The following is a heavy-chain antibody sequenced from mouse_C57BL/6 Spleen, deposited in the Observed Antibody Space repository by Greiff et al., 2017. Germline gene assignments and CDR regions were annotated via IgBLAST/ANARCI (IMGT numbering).Heavy chain of an antibody. D-gene: IGHD2-5*01. CDR3: ARAQGYSNHGAMDY. CDR2: INYDGSST. CDR1: GFTFSDYY. V-gene: IGHV5-16*01. J-gene: IGHJ4*01. Sequence: EVQLVESEGGLVQPGSSMKLSCTASGFTFSDYYMAWVRQVPEKGLEWVANINYDGSSTYYLDSLKSRFIISRDNAKNILYLQMSSLKSEDTATYYRARAQGYSNHGAMDYWGQGTSVTVSS.